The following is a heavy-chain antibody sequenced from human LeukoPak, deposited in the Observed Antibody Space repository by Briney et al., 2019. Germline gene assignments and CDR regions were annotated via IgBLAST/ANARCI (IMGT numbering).Heavy chain of an antibody. CDR1: GGSISSYY. J-gene: IGHJ3*02. V-gene: IGHV4-59*06. CDR3: ARCGVRGVIDAFDI. Sequence: SETLSLTCAVSGGSISSYYWSWIRQHPGKGLEWIGYIYYSGSTYYNPSLKSRVTISVDTSKNQFSLKLSSVTAADTAVYYCARCGVRGVIDAFDIWGQGTMVTVSS. D-gene: IGHD3-10*01. CDR2: IYYSGST.